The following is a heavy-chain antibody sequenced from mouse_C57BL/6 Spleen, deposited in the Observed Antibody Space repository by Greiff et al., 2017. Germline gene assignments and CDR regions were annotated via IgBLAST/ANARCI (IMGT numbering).Heavy chain of an antibody. CDR3: ARPVVPYYAMDY. V-gene: IGHV5-17*01. Sequence: EVKVVESVGGLVKPGGSLKLSCAASGFTFSDYGMHWVRQAPEKGLAWVAYISSGSSTIYYADTVKGRFTISRDNAKNTLFLQMTSLRSEDTAMYYCARPVVPYYAMDYWGQGTSVTVSS. CDR1: GFTFSDYG. J-gene: IGHJ4*01. CDR2: ISSGSSTI. D-gene: IGHD1-1*01.